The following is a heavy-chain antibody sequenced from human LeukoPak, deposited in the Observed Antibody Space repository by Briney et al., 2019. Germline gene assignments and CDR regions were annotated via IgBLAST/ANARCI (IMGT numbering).Heavy chain of an antibody. CDR2: ISYDGSNK. V-gene: IGHV3-30*19. CDR1: GFTFSSYG. CDR3: TTPSIVVVPAAFRY. D-gene: IGHD2-2*01. J-gene: IGHJ4*02. Sequence: PGGSLRLSCAASGFTFSSYGMHWVRQAPGKGLEWVAVISYDGSNKYYADSVKGRFTISRDNSKNTLYLQMNSLRAEDTAVYYCTTPSIVVVPAAFRYWGQGTLVTVSS.